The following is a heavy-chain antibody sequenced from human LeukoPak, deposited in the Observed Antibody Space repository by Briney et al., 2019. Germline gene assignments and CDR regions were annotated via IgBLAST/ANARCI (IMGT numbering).Heavy chain of an antibody. CDR2: INHSGST. CDR3: AREDVSANWFDP. CDR1: GGSFSGYY. V-gene: IGHV4-34*01. J-gene: IGHJ5*02. Sequence: SETLSLTCAVYGGSFSGYYWSWIRQPPGKGLEWIGEINHSGSTNYNPSLKSRVTISVDTSKNQFSLKLSSVTAADTAVYYCAREDVSANWFDPWGQGTLVTVSS.